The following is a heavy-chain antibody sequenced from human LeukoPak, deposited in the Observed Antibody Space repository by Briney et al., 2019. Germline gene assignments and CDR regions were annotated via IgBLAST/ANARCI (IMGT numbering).Heavy chain of an antibody. CDR3: ARGDSSGWPQGLDY. V-gene: IGHV1-46*01. CDR1: GNSFTTYG. CDR2: INPSGGST. D-gene: IGHD6-19*01. Sequence: ASVRVSYKASGNSFTTYGISWVRQPPGQGLEWMGIINPSGGSTSYAQKFQGRVTMTRDTSTSTVYMELSSLRSEDTAVYYCARGDSSGWPQGLDYWGQGTLVTVSS. J-gene: IGHJ4*02.